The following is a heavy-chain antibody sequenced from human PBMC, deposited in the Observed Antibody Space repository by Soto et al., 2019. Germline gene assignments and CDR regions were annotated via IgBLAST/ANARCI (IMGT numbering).Heavy chain of an antibody. J-gene: IGHJ4*02. V-gene: IGHV4-34*01. D-gene: IGHD6-19*01. CDR3: ARSEGEDGSGGDFDY. Sequence: QVQLQQWGAGLLKPSETLSLTCAVYGGSFSGYYWSWIRQPPGKGLEWIGEINHSGSTNYNPSLKSRVTISVDTSKNQFSLKLSSVTAADTAVYYCARSEGEDGSGGDFDYWGQGTLVTVSS. CDR2: INHSGST. CDR1: GGSFSGYY.